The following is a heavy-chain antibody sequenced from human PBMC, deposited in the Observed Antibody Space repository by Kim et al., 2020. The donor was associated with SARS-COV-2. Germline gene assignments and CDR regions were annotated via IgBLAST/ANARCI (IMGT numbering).Heavy chain of an antibody. V-gene: IGHV1-46*01. CDR2: INPSGGST. CDR3: ARVVLVITTDYYGMDV. J-gene: IGHJ6*02. D-gene: IGHD3-22*01. CDR1: GYTFTSYY. Sequence: ASVKVSCKASGYTFTSYYMHWVRQAPGQGLEWMGIINPSGGSTSYAQKFQGRVTMTRDTSTSTVYMELSSLRSEDTAVYYCARVVLVITTDYYGMDVWGQGTTVTVSS.